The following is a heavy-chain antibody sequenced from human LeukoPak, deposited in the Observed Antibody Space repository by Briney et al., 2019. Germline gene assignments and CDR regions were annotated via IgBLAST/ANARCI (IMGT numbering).Heavy chain of an antibody. CDR1: GFTFSSYW. D-gene: IGHD6-13*01. CDR3: AREGDSSSWYSLYYYYYYMDV. CDR2: INSDGSST. Sequence: GGSLRLSCAASGFTFSSYWMHWVRQAPGKGLVWVSRINSDGSSTSYADSVKGRFTISRDNAKNTLYLQMNSLRAEDTAVYYCAREGDSSSWYSLYYYYYYMDVWGKGTTVTVSS. V-gene: IGHV3-74*01. J-gene: IGHJ6*03.